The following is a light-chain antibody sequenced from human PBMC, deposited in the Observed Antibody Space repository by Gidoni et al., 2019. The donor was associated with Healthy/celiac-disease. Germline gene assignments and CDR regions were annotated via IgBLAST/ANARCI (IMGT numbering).Light chain of an antibody. CDR3: QQSYSTPQ. J-gene: IGKJ1*01. Sequence: DIQMTQSPSSLSASVGDRVTITCRASQSISSYLNWYQQKPGKAPKLLIYAASSLQSGVPSRFSGSVSGTDFTLTISSLQPEDFATYYCQQSYSTPQFGQGTKVEIK. CDR2: AAS. CDR1: QSISSY. V-gene: IGKV1-39*01.